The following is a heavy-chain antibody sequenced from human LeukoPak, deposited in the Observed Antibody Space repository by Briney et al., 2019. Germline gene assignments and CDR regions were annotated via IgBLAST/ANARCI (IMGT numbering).Heavy chain of an antibody. CDR1: GFTFSSYG. CDR3: AKDRAVAGKEGYYFDY. D-gene: IGHD6-19*01. V-gene: IGHV3-30*02. J-gene: IGHJ4*02. CDR2: IRYDGSNK. Sequence: GGSLRLSCAASGFTFSSYGMHWVRQAPGEGLEWVAFIRYDGSNKYYADSVKGRFTISRDNSKNTLYLQMNSLRAEDTAVYYCAKDRAVAGKEGYYFDYWGQGTLVTVSS.